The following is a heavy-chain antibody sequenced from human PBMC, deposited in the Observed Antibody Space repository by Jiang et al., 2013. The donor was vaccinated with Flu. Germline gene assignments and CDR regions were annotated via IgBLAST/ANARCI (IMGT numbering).Heavy chain of an antibody. Sequence: VQLVESGGGLVQPGGSLRLSCAASGFTVSSNYMSWVRQAPGKGLEWVSVIYSGGSTYYADSVKGRFTISRDNSKNTLYLQMNSLRAEDTAVYYCARDNGRDAIWFDPWGQGTLVTVSS. CDR3: ARDNGRDAIWFDP. CDR2: IYSGGST. CDR1: GFTVSSNY. J-gene: IGHJ5*02. D-gene: IGHD2-8*01. V-gene: IGHV3-66*01.